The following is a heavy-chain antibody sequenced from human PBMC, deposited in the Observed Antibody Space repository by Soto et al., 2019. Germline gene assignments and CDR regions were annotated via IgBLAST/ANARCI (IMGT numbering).Heavy chain of an antibody. CDR3: ARVPRDTSMVTQTPNLDY. CDR1: GFTFSSYS. V-gene: IGHV3-21*01. CDR2: ISSSSSYI. D-gene: IGHD5-18*01. Sequence: EVQLVESGGGLVKPGGSLRLSCAASGFTFSSYSMNWVRQAPGKGLEWVSSISSSSSYIYYADSVKGRFTISRDNAKKSLYLQMNSLRAEDTAVYYCARVPRDTSMVTQTPNLDYWGQGTLVTVSS. J-gene: IGHJ4*02.